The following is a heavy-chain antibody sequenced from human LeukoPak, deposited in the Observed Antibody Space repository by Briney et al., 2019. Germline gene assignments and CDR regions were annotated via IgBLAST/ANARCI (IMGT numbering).Heavy chain of an antibody. Sequence: GASVKVSCKASGYTFTGYYMRWVRQAPGQGLEWMGWINPNSGGTNYAQKFQGRVTMTRDTSISTAYMELSRLRSDDTAVYYCASTYYYDSSGYPPYYYGMDVWGQGTTVTVSS. CDR2: INPNSGGT. D-gene: IGHD3-22*01. V-gene: IGHV1-2*02. CDR3: ASTYYYDSSGYPPYYYGMDV. CDR1: GYTFTGYY. J-gene: IGHJ6*02.